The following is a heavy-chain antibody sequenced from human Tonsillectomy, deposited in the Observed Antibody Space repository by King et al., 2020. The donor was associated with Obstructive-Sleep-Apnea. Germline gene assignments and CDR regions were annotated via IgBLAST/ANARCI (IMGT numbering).Heavy chain of an antibody. D-gene: IGHD2-2*01. CDR3: ARGAMTLGAFDI. CDR2: IYSSGST. CDR1: VGSISSVGYY. V-gene: IGHV4-31*03. Sequence: VQLQESGPGLVKPSQTLSLTCTVSVGSISSVGYYWSWIRQHPGKGLEWIGYIYSSGSTYYNPSLQSRVTISVDTSKNQFSLKLSSVTAADTAVYYCARGAMTLGAFDIWGQGTMVTVSS. J-gene: IGHJ3*02.